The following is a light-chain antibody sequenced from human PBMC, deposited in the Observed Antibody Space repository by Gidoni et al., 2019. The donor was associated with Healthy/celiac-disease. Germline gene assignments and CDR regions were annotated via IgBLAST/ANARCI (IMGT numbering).Light chain of an antibody. CDR2: WGS. Sequence: DIVMTQSPLSLPVTPGEPASISCRSSQSLLHSNGYNYLDWYLQKPGQSPQLLIYWGSNRASGVPDRFSGSGSGTDFTLKISRVEAEDVGVYYCMQALQTVFGPGTKVDIK. V-gene: IGKV2-28*01. J-gene: IGKJ3*01. CDR1: QSLLHSNGYNY. CDR3: MQALQTV.